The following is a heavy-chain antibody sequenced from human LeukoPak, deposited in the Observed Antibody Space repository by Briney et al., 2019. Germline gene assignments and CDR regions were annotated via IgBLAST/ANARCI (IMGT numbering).Heavy chain of an antibody. D-gene: IGHD3-3*01. CDR3: ARGVTIFGAPRQSTNWFDP. Sequence: KPGGSLRLSCAASGFTFSSYSMNWVRQAPGKGLEWVSSISSSSSYIYYADSVKGRFTISRDNAKNSLYLQMNSLRAEDTAVYYCARGVTIFGAPRQSTNWFDPWGQGTLVTVSS. V-gene: IGHV3-21*01. CDR2: ISSSSSYI. CDR1: GFTFSSYS. J-gene: IGHJ5*02.